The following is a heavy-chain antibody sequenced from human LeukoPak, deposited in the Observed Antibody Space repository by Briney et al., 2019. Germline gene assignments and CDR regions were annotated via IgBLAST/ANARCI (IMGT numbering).Heavy chain of an antibody. CDR3: ARAEVDSGPYYYYYMDV. D-gene: IGHD2-2*01. J-gene: IGHJ6*03. V-gene: IGHV3-21*01. CDR2: ISSSSSYI. Sequence: GGSLRLSCAASGFTFSSYSMNWVRQAPGKGLEWVSSISSSSSYIYYADSVKGRFTISRDNAKNSLYLQMNSLRAEDTAVYYCARAEVDSGPYYYYYMDVWGKGTTVTVSS. CDR1: GFTFSSYS.